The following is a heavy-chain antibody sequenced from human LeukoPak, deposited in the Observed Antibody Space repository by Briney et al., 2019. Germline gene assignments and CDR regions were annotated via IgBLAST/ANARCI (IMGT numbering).Heavy chain of an antibody. CDR1: GFDFSGYW. J-gene: IGHJ4*02. CDR2: MNHEGSET. CDR3: VRGGRATFDA. Sequence: GGSLGLSCAVSGFDFSGYWMTWVRQAPGKGLEWVATMNHEGSETYYLHSVKGRFTISRDNAVNSLYLLMNGLRPEDMALYYCVRGGRATFDAWGQGTLVTVSS. V-gene: IGHV3-7*01. D-gene: IGHD5-12*01.